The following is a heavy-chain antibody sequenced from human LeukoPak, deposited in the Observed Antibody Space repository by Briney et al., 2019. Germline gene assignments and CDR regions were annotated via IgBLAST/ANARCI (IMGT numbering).Heavy chain of an antibody. CDR3: ARENMVRGVRSPMRLPPAQRFGYYYYMDV. CDR1: GFTFSSYW. J-gene: IGHJ6*03. CDR2: IKQDGSEK. Sequence: GGSLRLSCAASGFTFSSYWMSWVRQAPGKGLEWVANIKQDGSEKYYVDSVKGRFTISRDNAKNSLYLQMNSLRAEDTAVYYCARENMVRGVRSPMRLPPAQRFGYYYYMDVWGKGTTVTVSS. V-gene: IGHV3-7*01. D-gene: IGHD3-10*01.